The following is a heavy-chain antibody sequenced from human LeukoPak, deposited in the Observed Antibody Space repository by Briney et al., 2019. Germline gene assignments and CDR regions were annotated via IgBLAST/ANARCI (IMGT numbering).Heavy chain of an antibody. CDR2: ISSSSSTI. D-gene: IGHD3-22*01. CDR1: GFTFSSYS. CDR3: ARYYYDSSGYLYY. Sequence: PGGSLRLSCAASGFTFSSYSMNWVRQAPGKGLEWVSYISSSSSTIYYADSVKGRFTISRDNAKNSLYLQMNSLRAEDTAVYYCARYYYDSSGYLYYWGQGTLVTVSS. J-gene: IGHJ4*02. V-gene: IGHV3-48*04.